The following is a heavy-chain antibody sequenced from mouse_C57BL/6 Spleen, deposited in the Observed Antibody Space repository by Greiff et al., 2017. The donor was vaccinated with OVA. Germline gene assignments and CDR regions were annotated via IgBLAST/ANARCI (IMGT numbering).Heavy chain of an antibody. CDR2: ISDGGSYT. V-gene: IGHV5-4*01. CDR1: GFTFSSYA. D-gene: IGHD1-1*01. CDR3: ARDGYYGSSSYAMDY. Sequence: DVHLVESGGGLVKPGGSLKLSCAASGFTFSSYAMSWVRQTPEKRLEWVATISDGGSYTYYPDNVKGRFTISRDNAKNNLYLQMSHLKSEDTAMYYCARDGYYGSSSYAMDYWGQGTSVTVSS. J-gene: IGHJ4*01.